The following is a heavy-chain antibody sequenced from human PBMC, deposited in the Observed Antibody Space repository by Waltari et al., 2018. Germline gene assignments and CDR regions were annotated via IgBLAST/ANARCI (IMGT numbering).Heavy chain of an antibody. Sequence: QVQLVQSGAEVKKPGASVKVSCKASGYSFTNYAMHWVRQAPGQRLEWMGWIDPGNGNTKYSQEFQGRVTITRDTSATTAYMELSSLRSEDTAVYYCARAPTTVTTDPFDIWGQGTMVTVSS. D-gene: IGHD4-17*01. CDR1: GYSFTNYA. CDR3: ARAPTTVTTDPFDI. V-gene: IGHV1-3*03. CDR2: IDPGNGNT. J-gene: IGHJ3*02.